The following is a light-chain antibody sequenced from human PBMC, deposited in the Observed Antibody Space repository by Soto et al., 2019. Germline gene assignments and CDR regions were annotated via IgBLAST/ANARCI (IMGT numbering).Light chain of an antibody. V-gene: IGLV2-14*01. Sequence: QSVLTQPASVSGSHGQSITISCTGTTSDVGGYNSVSWFQHHPDRAPKLIIFEVTLRPSGVSNRFSGSKSGNTASLTISGLQAEDEADYYCASYTTTGTVLFGGGTKLTVL. CDR3: ASYTTTGTVL. CDR2: EVT. J-gene: IGLJ2*01. CDR1: TSDVGGYNS.